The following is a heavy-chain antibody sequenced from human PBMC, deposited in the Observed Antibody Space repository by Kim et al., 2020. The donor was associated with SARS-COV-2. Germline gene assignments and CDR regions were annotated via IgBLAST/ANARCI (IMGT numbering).Heavy chain of an antibody. CDR1: GGSISSYY. J-gene: IGHJ6*02. CDR3: ARVTLWFGEGLGMDV. Sequence: SETLSLTCTVSGGSISSYYWSWIRQPPGKGLEWIGYIYYSGSTNYNPSLKSRVTISVDTSKNQFSLKLSSVTAADTAVYYCARVTLWFGEGLGMDVWGQGTTVTVSS. V-gene: IGHV4-59*01. CDR2: IYYSGST. D-gene: IGHD3-10*01.